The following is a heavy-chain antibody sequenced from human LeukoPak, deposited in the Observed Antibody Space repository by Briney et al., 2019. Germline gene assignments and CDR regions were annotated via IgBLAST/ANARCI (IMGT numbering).Heavy chain of an antibody. J-gene: IGHJ4*02. CDR3: ARGRDDYNFAY. D-gene: IGHD5-24*01. CDR1: GGSFSGYY. Sequence: PSETLSLTCAVYGGSFSGYYWSWIRQPPGKGLEWIGEINHSGSTNYNPSLKSRVTISVDTSKNQFPLKLSSVTAADTAVYYCARGRDDYNFAYWGQGTLVTVSS. CDR2: INHSGST. V-gene: IGHV4-34*01.